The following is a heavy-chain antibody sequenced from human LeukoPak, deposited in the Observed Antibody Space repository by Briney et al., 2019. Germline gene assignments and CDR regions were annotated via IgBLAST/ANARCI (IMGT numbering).Heavy chain of an antibody. CDR2: IYYAGST. CDR3: GGGGFSSSWYTFDY. J-gene: IGHJ4*02. V-gene: IGHV4-59*08. CDR1: GGSINSYY. Sequence: KTSETLSLTCTVSGGSINSYYWSWIRQPPGKGLEWIGYIYYAGSTNYNPSLKSRITISVDTSKNQFSLKLSSVTAADTAVYYCGGGGFSSSWYTFDYWGQGTLVTVSS. D-gene: IGHD6-13*01.